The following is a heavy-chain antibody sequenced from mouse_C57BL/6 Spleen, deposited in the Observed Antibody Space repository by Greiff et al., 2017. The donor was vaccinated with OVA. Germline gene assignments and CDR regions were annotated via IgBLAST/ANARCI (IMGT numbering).Heavy chain of an antibody. J-gene: IGHJ2*01. V-gene: IGHV1-19*01. CDR2: INPYNGGT. Sequence: VQLQQSGPVLVKPGASVKMSCKASGYTFTDYYMNWVKQSHGKSLEWIGVINPYNGGTSYNQKFKGKATLTVDKSSSTAYMELNSLTSEDSAVYYCARGDGNYFDYWGQGTTRTVSS. CDR1: GYTFTDYY. D-gene: IGHD2-1*01. CDR3: ARGDGNYFDY.